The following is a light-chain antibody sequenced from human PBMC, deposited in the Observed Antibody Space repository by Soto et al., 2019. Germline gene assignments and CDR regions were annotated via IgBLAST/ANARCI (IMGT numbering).Light chain of an antibody. J-gene: IGLJ2*01. CDR3: SSYAGSSARVV. V-gene: IGLV2-23*01. Sequence: QSVLTQPASVSGSPGQSITISCTRSSTDFENYNLVSWYQHCPDKAPKLIIYEGTKRPSEISDRFSGSESDTTASLIISGLQLEDEADYYCSSYAGSSARVVFGGGTKVTVL. CDR1: STDFENYNL. CDR2: EGT.